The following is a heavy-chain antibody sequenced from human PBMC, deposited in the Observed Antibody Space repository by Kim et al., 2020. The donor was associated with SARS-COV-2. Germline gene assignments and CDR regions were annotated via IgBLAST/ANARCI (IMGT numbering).Heavy chain of an antibody. CDR1: GYTLTELS. Sequence: ASVKVSCKVSGYTLTELSMHWVRQAPGKGLEWMGGFDPEDGETIYAQKFQGRVTMTEDTSTDTAYMELSSLRSEDTAVYYCATERRRDYYDSSGYQGYYFDYWGQGTLVTVSS. J-gene: IGHJ4*02. CDR2: FDPEDGET. CDR3: ATERRRDYYDSSGYQGYYFDY. V-gene: IGHV1-24*01. D-gene: IGHD3-22*01.